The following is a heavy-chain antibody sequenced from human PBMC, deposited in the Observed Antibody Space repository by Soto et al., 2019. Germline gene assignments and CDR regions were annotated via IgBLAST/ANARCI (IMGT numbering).Heavy chain of an antibody. D-gene: IGHD1-1*01. Sequence: LSLTCAASGFTFSSYAMSWVRQAPGKGLEWVSAISGSGGSTYYADSVKGRFTISRDNSKNTLYLQMNSLRAEDTAVYYCATEGTFLDLNWFDPWGQGTLVTVSS. V-gene: IGHV3-23*01. J-gene: IGHJ5*02. CDR3: ATEGTFLDLNWFDP. CDR2: ISGSGGST. CDR1: GFTFSSYA.